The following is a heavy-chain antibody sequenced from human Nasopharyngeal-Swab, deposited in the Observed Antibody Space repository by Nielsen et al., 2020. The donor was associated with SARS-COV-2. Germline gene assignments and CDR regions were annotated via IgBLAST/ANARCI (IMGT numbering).Heavy chain of an antibody. Sequence: GESLKISCAASGFTFSDYYMSWLRQAPGKGLEWVSYISSSGSTIYYADSVKGRFTISRDNAKKSLYLQMNSLRAEDTAVYYCARDRHGDDSRNYYYGMDVWGQGTTVSVSS. CDR3: ARDRHGDDSRNYYYGMDV. D-gene: IGHD4-23*01. CDR2: ISSSGSTI. CDR1: GFTFSDYY. V-gene: IGHV3-11*01. J-gene: IGHJ6*02.